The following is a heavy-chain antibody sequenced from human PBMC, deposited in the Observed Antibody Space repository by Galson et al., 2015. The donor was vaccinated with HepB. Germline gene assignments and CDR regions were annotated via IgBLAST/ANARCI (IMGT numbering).Heavy chain of an antibody. CDR3: TTDRRRYFDY. CDR1: GFMFKNAW. V-gene: IGHV3-15*01. CDR2: SKSKSEGGTI. J-gene: IGHJ4*02. Sequence: SLRLSCATSGFMFKNAWLSWVRQAPGKGLEWIGRSKSKSEGGTIDYVAPVKGRFSISRDDSENTLYLHMNSLKIEDTAIYYCTTDRRRYFDYWGQGTLVTVSS.